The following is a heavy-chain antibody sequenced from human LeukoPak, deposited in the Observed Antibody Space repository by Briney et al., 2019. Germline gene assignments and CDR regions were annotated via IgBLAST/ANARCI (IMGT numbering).Heavy chain of an antibody. V-gene: IGHV3-23*01. J-gene: IGHJ4*02. Sequence: PGGSLRLSCAASGFTFSSYAMNWVRQAPGQGLEWVSTISDSGGSTYYADSVKGRFTISRDNSKNKLYLQMNSLRAEDTAVYYCAKREKSSSGSFDYWGQGTLVTVSS. CDR2: ISDSGGST. D-gene: IGHD3-22*01. CDR1: GFTFSSYA. CDR3: AKREKSSSGSFDY.